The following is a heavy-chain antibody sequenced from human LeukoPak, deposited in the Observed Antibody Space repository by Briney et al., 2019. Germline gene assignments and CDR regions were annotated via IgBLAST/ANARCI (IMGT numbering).Heavy chain of an antibody. CDR1: GFTFSSYG. J-gene: IGHJ4*02. CDR3: ARDPDDYGDYSYFDY. Sequence: GGSLRLSCAASGFTFSSYGMHWVRQVPGKGLEWVAVIWYDGSNKYYADSVKGRFTISRDNSKNTLFLQMNSLRAEDTAVYYCARDPDDYGDYSYFDYWGQGTLVTVSS. D-gene: IGHD4-17*01. CDR2: IWYDGSNK. V-gene: IGHV3-33*01.